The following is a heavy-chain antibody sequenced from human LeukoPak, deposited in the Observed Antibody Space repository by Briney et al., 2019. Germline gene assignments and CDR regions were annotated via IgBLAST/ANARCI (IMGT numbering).Heavy chain of an antibody. D-gene: IGHD2-15*01. CDR2: VYYSGVT. CDR1: GGSTGSDY. CDR3: ARLSLHCSGGSCYRGAFDS. Sequence: SETLSLTCTVSGGSTGSDYWSWIRQPPGKGLEWIAYVYYSGVTSYNPSLKSRVAISIDTSKNQFSLNLTSVTAADTAVYYCARLSLHCSGGSCYRGAFDSWGQGTLVTVSS. J-gene: IGHJ4*02. V-gene: IGHV4-59*08.